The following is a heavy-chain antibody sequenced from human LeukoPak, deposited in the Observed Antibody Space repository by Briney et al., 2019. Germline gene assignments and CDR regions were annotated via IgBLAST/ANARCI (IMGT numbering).Heavy chain of an antibody. CDR3: ARYNQVWYPRYYYYMDV. CDR2: INHSGST. CDR1: GGSISSFTYY. V-gene: IGHV4-39*07. J-gene: IGHJ6*03. D-gene: IGHD5-18*01. Sequence: TSETLSLTCTVSGGSISSFTYYWGWIRQPPGKGLEWIGEINHSGSTNYNPSLKSRVTISVDTSKNQFSLKLSSVTAADTAVYYCARYNQVWYPRYYYYMDVWGKGTTVTVSS.